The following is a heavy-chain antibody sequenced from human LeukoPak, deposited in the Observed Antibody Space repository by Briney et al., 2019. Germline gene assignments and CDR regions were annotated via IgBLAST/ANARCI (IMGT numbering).Heavy chain of an antibody. J-gene: IGHJ5*02. CDR1: GFTFSSYW. D-gene: IGHD3-22*01. Sequence: PGGSLRLSCAASGFTFSSYWMSWVRQAPGKGLEWVANIKQDGSEKYYVDSVKGRFTISRDNAKNSLYLQMNSLRAEDTAVHYCARDYDSSGYTHSNWFDPWGQGTLVTVSS. CDR2: IKQDGSEK. V-gene: IGHV3-7*01. CDR3: ARDYDSSGYTHSNWFDP.